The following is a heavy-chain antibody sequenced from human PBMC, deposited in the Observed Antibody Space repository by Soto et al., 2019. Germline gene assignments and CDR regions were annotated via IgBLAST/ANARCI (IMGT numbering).Heavy chain of an antibody. CDR3: ARHGVGDILTGQPDY. J-gene: IGHJ4*02. CDR1: EESSTSYW. D-gene: IGHD3-9*01. V-gene: IGHV5-51*01. Sequence: EESSTSYWVGRISKKPGKGLEWMGIIYPGDSDTRYSPSFQGQVTISADKSISTAYLQWSSLKASDTAMYYCARHGVGDILTGQPDYWGQGTLVSVSS. CDR2: IYPGDSDT.